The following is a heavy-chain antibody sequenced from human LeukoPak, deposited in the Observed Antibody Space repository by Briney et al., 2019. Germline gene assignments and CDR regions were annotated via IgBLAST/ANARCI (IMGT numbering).Heavy chain of an antibody. CDR3: AGDVEAAAGPFDP. CDR1: GGTFSSYA. Sequence: SVKVSCKASGGTFSSYAISWVRQAPGQGLEWMGGIIPIFGTANYAQKFQGRVTITADKSTSTAYMELSSLRSEDTAVYYCAGDVEAAAGPFDPWGQGTLVTVSS. V-gene: IGHV1-69*06. CDR2: IIPIFGTA. D-gene: IGHD6-13*01. J-gene: IGHJ5*02.